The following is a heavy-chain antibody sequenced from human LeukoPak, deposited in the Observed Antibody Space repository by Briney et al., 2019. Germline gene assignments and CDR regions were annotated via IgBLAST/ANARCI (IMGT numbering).Heavy chain of an antibody. J-gene: IGHJ4*02. CDR3: AKVLSSSWFFDY. D-gene: IGHD6-13*01. CDR2: IWYDGSKT. CDR1: GFTFSGYG. V-gene: IGHV3-30*02. Sequence: GGSLRLSCVASGFTFSGYGMHWVRQAPGKGLEWVAVIWYDGSKTYYADSVKGRFTISRDNSKDTLYLQMNSLRAEDTAVYYCAKVLSSSWFFDYWGQGTLVTVSS.